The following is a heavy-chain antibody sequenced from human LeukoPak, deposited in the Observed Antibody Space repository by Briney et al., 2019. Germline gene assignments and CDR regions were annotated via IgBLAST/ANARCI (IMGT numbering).Heavy chain of an antibody. CDR1: GFTFSSYA. CDR2: ISYDGSNK. Sequence: PGGSLRLSCAASGFTFSSYAMHWVRQAPGKGLEWVAVISYDGSNKYYADSVKGRFTISRDNSKNTLYLQMNSLRAEDTAEYYCAKDWPKGVGGLGMDVWGQGTTVTVSS. J-gene: IGHJ6*02. CDR3: AKDWPKGVGGLGMDV. V-gene: IGHV3-30*04.